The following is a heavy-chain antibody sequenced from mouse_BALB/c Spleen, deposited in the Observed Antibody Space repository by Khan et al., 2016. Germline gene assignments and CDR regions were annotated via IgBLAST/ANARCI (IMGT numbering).Heavy chain of an antibody. D-gene: IGHD3-3*01. CDR1: GFNIKDTY. CDR3: ARGDPYYAMDY. CDR2: IDPANGNT. V-gene: IGHV14-3*02. J-gene: IGHJ4*01. Sequence: EVQLQESGAELVKPGASVKLSCIASGFNIKDTYMHWVKQRPEQGLEWIGRIDPANGNTKYDPKFQGKATITADTSSNTAYLQLSSLTSEDTAVYYCARGDPYYAMDYWGQGTSVTVSS.